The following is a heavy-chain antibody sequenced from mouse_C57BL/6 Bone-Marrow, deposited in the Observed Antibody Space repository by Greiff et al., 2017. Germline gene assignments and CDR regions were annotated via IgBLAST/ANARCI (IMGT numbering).Heavy chain of an antibody. CDR2: IYPGSGST. D-gene: IGHD1-1*01. CDR1: GYTFTSYW. J-gene: IGHJ2*01. V-gene: IGHV1-55*01. Sequence: QVQLQQPGAELVKPGASVKMSCKASGYTFTSYWITWVKPRPGQGLEWLGAIYPGSGSTNYNEKFKSKATLTLDTSSSTAYMQRSSLTSEDSAVYYCARRGITTVWLDYWGQGTTLTVSS. CDR3: ARRGITTVWLDY.